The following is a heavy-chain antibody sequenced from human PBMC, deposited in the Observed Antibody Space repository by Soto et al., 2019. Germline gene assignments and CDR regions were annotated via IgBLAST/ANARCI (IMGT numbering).Heavy chain of an antibody. J-gene: IGHJ4*02. CDR1: GYTFSSYA. CDR2: IIPIFGTA. D-gene: IGHD6-13*01. Sequence: ASVKVSCKASGYTFSSYAISWVRQAPGQGLEWMGGIIPIFGTANYAQKFQGRVTITADESTSTAYMELSSLRSEDTAVYYCARVGRIAAAGSPSYYFDYWGQGTLVTVSS. CDR3: ARVGRIAAAGSPSYYFDY. V-gene: IGHV1-69*13.